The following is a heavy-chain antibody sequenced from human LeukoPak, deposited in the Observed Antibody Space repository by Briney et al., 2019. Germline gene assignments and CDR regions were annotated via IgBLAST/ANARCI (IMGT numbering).Heavy chain of an antibody. V-gene: IGHV4-59*02. CDR2: IYYSGST. J-gene: IGHJ4*02. Sequence: PSETLSLTCTFSGGSVSSYYWSWIRQPPGKRLEWIGYIYYSGSTDYNPSLESRLTISLDTSKNHCSLKLSSVTAADTAVYYCARVDPDSSSTLEVFDYWGQGTLVTVSS. D-gene: IGHD6-6*01. CDR1: GGSVSSYY. CDR3: ARVDPDSSSTLEVFDY.